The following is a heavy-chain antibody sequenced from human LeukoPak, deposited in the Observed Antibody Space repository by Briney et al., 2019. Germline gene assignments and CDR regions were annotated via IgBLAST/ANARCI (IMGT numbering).Heavy chain of an antibody. CDR1: GFTFDDNR. D-gene: IGHD1-1*01. CDR2: INWNCVST. CDR3: ARVQRELLWYYFYY. V-gene: IGHV3-20*04. Sequence: LGGPLSLSCQAPGFTFDDNRMSWVPQPPGKGLEWVSCINWNCVSTGYAASVKGRFAVSRDNAKISLYLQMYNLRVEDTTLWYCARVQRELLWYYFYYWGQGTLVTVSS. J-gene: IGHJ4*02.